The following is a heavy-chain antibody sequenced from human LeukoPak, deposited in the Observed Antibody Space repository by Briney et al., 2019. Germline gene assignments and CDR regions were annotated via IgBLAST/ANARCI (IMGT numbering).Heavy chain of an antibody. CDR3: ARAPSEIGGYYPEYFRH. CDR1: GFTFSTYW. Sequence: GGSLRLSCAASGFTFSTYWMHWVRQAPGKGLVWVSRIKSDGNTNYADSVKGRFTISRDNAKNTVSLQMNSLRPEDTGVYYCARAPSEIGGYYPEYFRHWGQGTLVTVSS. CDR2: IKSDGNT. V-gene: IGHV3-74*01. D-gene: IGHD3-22*01. J-gene: IGHJ1*01.